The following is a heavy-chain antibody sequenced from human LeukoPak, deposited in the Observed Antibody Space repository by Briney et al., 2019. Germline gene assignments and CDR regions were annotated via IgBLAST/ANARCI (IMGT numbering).Heavy chain of an antibody. J-gene: IGHJ5*02. CDR2: FDTEDSET. CDR3: ATRYYDSSSSIDR. Sequence: ASVKVSCKVSGYSLTELSMHWVRQAPGKGLEWMGGFDTEDSETIYTQKFQGRVTMTKDTSTDTAYMELSSLRSEDTAVYYCATRYYDSSSSIDRWGQGTLVTVST. V-gene: IGHV1-24*01. CDR1: GYSLTELS. D-gene: IGHD3-22*01.